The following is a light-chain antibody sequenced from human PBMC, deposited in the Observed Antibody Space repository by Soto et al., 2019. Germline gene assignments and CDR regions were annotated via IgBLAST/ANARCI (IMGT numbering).Light chain of an antibody. CDR2: DAS. CDR1: PSVSSY. J-gene: IGKJ1*01. V-gene: IGKV3-11*01. Sequence: EIVLTQSPATLSLSPGERATLSCRASPSVSSYLAWYQQKAGQAPRLLIYDASNRATGIPARFSGSESGTHFTRTIRSLEPEDFAVYYCQQRSNWAWTFGQGTKGEIK. CDR3: QQRSNWAWT.